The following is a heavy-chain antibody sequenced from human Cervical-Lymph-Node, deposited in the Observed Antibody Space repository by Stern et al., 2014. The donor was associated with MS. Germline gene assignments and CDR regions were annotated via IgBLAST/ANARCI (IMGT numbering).Heavy chain of an antibody. CDR2: ISYDGSNK. J-gene: IGHJ4*02. D-gene: IGHD6-13*01. CDR3: AREHSSSWFFDY. CDR1: GFTFSSYA. V-gene: IGHV3-30-3*01. Sequence: VQLVESGGGVVQPGRSLRLSCAASGFTFSSYAMHWVRQAPGKGLEWVAVISYDGSNKYYADSVKGRFTISRVNSKNTLYLQMNSLRAEDTAVYYCAREHSSSWFFDYWGQGTLVTVSS.